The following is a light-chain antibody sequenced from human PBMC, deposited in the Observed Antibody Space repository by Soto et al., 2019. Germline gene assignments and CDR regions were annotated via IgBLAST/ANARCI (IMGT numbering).Light chain of an antibody. V-gene: IGKV2D-29*01. CDR1: QSLLYDNGKTF. J-gene: IGKJ5*01. CDR3: MQGIQLPGT. Sequence: DIVMTQTPVSLSVTPGQPASISCKSSQSLLYDNGKTFLYWYLQKAGQPPQLLIYEVSNWASGVQDRFSGSGSGTDFTLKINRVEAEDVGIYYCMQGIQLPGTFGQGTRLEIK. CDR2: EVS.